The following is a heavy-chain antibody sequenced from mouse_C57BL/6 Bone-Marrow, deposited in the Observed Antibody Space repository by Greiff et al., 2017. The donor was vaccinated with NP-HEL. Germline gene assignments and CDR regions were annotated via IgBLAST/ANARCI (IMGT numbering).Heavy chain of an antibody. CDR3: ARLITGY. V-gene: IGHV1-19*01. CDR1: GYTFTDYY. J-gene: IGHJ2*01. Sequence: EVKLQESGPVLVKPGASVKMSCKASGYTFTDYYMNWVKQSHGKSLEWIGVINPYNGGTSYNQKFKGKATLTVDKSSSTAYMELNSLTSEDSAVYYCARLITGYWGQGTTLTVSS. CDR2: INPYNGGT.